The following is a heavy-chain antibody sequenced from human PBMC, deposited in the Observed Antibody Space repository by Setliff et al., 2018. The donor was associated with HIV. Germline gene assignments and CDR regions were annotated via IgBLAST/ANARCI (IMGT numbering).Heavy chain of an antibody. D-gene: IGHD2-2*01. V-gene: IGHV3-7*03. CDR1: GLTFSNYW. CDR2: IKKDGSEK. J-gene: IGHJ4*02. CDR3: TRTYCSNLSCYDDY. Sequence: PGGSLRLSCAASGLTFSNYWMGWVRQAPGKGMEWVANIKKDGSEKRYVDSVEGRFTVSRDNAKMSLYLQMNSLRAEDTAVYYCTRTYCSNLSCYDDYWGQGTLVTAPQ.